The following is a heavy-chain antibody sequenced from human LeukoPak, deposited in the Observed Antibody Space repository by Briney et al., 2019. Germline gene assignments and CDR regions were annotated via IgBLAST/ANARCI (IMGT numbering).Heavy chain of an antibody. J-gene: IGHJ4*02. CDR1: GYTLTSYY. CDR3: ARAGFAGPFDY. CDR2: INPSGGST. D-gene: IGHD3-10*01. Sequence: ASVKVSCKASGYTLTSYYMHWVRQAPGQGLEWMGIINPSGGSTSYAQKFQGRVTMTRDTSTSTVYMELSSLRSEDTAVYYCARAGFAGPFDYWGQGTLVTVSS. V-gene: IGHV1-46*01.